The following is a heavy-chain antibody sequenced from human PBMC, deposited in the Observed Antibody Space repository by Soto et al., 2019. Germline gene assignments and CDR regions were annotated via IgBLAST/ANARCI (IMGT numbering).Heavy chain of an antibody. CDR1: GFSLSTSGMC. V-gene: IGHV2-70*01. CDR2: IDWDDDK. J-gene: IGHJ4*02. Sequence: GSGPTLVNPTQTLTLTCTFSGFSLSTSGMCVSWIRQPPGKALEWLALIDWDDDKYYSTSLKTRLTISKDTSKNQVVLTMTNMDPVDTATYYCARIPFRSSSSWYYFDYWGQGTLVTVSS. D-gene: IGHD6-13*01. CDR3: ARIPFRSSSSWYYFDY.